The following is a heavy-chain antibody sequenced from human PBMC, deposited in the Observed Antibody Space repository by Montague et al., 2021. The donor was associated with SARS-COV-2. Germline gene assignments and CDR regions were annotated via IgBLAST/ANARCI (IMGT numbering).Heavy chain of an antibody. V-gene: IGHV4-39*01. CDR3: ARVGVGTMVRGVIPAYYYYGMDV. Sequence: SESLSLTCTASGDSFTSRTYSWGWIRQPPGKGLEWIGNMYYNGSTHFNPSLKSRATMSVDSSKNQFSLRLSSVTAADTAVYYCARVGVGTMVRGVIPAYYYYGMDVWGQGTTVTVSS. D-gene: IGHD3-10*01. J-gene: IGHJ6*02. CDR2: MYYNGST. CDR1: GDSFTSRTYS.